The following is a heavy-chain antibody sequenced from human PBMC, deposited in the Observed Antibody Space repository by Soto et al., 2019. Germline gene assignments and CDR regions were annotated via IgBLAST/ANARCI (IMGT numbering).Heavy chain of an antibody. CDR1: GFIFTDWF. CDR2: INTSGGSS. Sequence: HLAQSGPEVKRPGASVKISCKASGFIFTDWFMHWVRQAPGQGPEWMGIINTSGGSSIYSQKFQDRVTMTRDMSTSTLYLELSSLTSADTAVYYCAKEGAIPGEVDARGQGTLVTVSS. J-gene: IGHJ1*01. CDR3: AKEGAIPGEVDA. D-gene: IGHD2-21*01. V-gene: IGHV1-46*01.